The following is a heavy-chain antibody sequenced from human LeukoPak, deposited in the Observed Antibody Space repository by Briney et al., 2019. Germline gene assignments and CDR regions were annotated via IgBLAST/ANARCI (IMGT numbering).Heavy chain of an antibody. D-gene: IGHD3-10*01. CDR3: ARHYGP. Sequence: SETLSLTCTVSGGSINNNYWSWFRQSPGKGLEWIGYIYYNGNTNYNTSLESRVTISVDTSKNQIHLRLSSVTATDTAVYYCARHYGPWGQGTLVTVSS. CDR2: IYYNGNT. J-gene: IGHJ4*02. CDR1: GGSINNNY. V-gene: IGHV4-59*08.